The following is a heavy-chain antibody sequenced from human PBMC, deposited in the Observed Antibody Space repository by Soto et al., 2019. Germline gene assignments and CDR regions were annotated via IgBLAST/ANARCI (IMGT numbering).Heavy chain of an antibody. D-gene: IGHD1-26*01. CDR3: AGGGWAVGDMY. CDR2: IIPIFGTA. V-gene: IGHV1-69*12. CDR1: GGTFSSYA. Sequence: QVQLVQSGAEVKKPGSSVKVSCKASGGTFSSYAISWVRQAPGQGLELLGGIIPIFGTANYAQKFQGRVIITADESTSAAYLGRSSLRYEDTAVYCWAGGGWAVGDMYWGQGTLVTVSS. J-gene: IGHJ4*02.